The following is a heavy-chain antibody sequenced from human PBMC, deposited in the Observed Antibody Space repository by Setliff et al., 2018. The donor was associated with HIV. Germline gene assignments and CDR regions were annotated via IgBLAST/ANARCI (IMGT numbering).Heavy chain of an antibody. D-gene: IGHD6-6*01. V-gene: IGHV1-2*02. J-gene: IGHJ4*02. CDR3: ARGTVWGRFSTSSDY. CDR2: INPDSGVT. CDR1: RFTFTGYH. Sequence: ASVKVSCKASRFTFTGYHIFWVRQAPGQGLESMGWINPDSGVTYYAQRFQGRVTMTRDTSITTAYMELTSLRSDDTAVYYCARGTVWGRFSTSSDYWGQGTLVTVSS.